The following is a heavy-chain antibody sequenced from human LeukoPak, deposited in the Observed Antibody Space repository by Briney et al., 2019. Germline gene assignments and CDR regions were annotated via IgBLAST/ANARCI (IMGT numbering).Heavy chain of an antibody. Sequence: GGSLRLSCAASGFTLSRYYMSWVRQAPGKGLEGVANIKQDGSEKHYVDSVKGRFTISRDNAKNSLYLKMNGLRGGDTGVLHWARDEEQLNIWGQGTMVTVSS. D-gene: IGHD6-13*01. CDR1: GFTLSRYY. J-gene: IGHJ3*02. CDR3: ARDEEQLNI. CDR2: IKQDGSEK. V-gene: IGHV3-7*01.